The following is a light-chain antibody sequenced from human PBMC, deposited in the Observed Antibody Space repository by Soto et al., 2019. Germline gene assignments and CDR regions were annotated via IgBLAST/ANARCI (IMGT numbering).Light chain of an antibody. J-gene: IGKJ1*01. V-gene: IGKV3-20*01. CDR3: QQYGSSPT. CDR2: GAS. Sequence: EILLTQSPGTLSWSPGARATLSWRASQSVSSSYLAWYQQQPRHAPRLLIYGASSRATGIPDRLSGSASGTDFTLTISRMEPEDFAVYYCQQYGSSPTFGQGTKVDIK. CDR1: QSVSSSY.